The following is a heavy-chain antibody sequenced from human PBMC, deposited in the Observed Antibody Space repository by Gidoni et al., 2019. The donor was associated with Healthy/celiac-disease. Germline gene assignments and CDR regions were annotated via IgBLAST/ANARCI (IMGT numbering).Heavy chain of an antibody. CDR3: ARGVASRDAFDI. CDR1: GGSISSYY. V-gene: IGHV4-59*01. Sequence: QVQLQESGPGLVKPPETLSLTCTVSGGSISSYYWSWIRQPPGKGLEWIGYIYYSGSTNYNPSLKSRVTISVDTSKNQFSLKLSSVTAADTAVYYCARGVASRDAFDIWGQGTMVTVSS. D-gene: IGHD2-2*01. CDR2: IYYSGST. J-gene: IGHJ3*02.